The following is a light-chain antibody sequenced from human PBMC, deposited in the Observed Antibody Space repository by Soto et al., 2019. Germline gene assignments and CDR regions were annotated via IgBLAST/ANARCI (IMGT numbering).Light chain of an antibody. CDR3: QYQGT. Sequence: IVLTQSPGTLSLSPGERATLSCRASQSVGRRYLAWYQQKPGQAPMLLIYDTSERASDIPDRFSGSGSGTDFTLTISRLVPEDFAVYYCQYQGTFGGGTKVDIK. V-gene: IGKV3-20*01. CDR1: QSVGRRY. CDR2: DTS. J-gene: IGKJ4*01.